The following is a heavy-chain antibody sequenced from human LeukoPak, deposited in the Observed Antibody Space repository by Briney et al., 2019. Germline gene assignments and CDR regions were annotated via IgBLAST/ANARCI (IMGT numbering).Heavy chain of an antibody. Sequence: SVKVSCKASGGTFSSYAISWVRQAPGQGLEWMGGIIPIFGTANYAQKFQGRVTITADESTSTAYMELSSLRSEDTAVYYCARDLKKLNLPPTENWFDPWGQGTLVTVSS. J-gene: IGHJ5*02. D-gene: IGHD1-7*01. CDR1: GGTFSSYA. CDR3: ARDLKKLNLPPTENWFDP. CDR2: IIPIFGTA. V-gene: IGHV1-69*13.